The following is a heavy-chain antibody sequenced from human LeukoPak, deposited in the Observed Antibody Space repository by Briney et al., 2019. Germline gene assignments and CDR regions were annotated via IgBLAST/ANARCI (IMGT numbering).Heavy chain of an antibody. Sequence: GGSLRLSCAASGFTVSSNYMSWVRQAPGKGLEWVSVIYSGGGTYYTDSVKGRFTISRDSSKNTLYLQMNSLRAEDTAVYYCARAARYNWFDPWGQGTLVTVSS. J-gene: IGHJ5*02. V-gene: IGHV3-53*01. CDR3: ARAARYNWFDP. CDR2: IYSGGGT. CDR1: GFTVSSNY.